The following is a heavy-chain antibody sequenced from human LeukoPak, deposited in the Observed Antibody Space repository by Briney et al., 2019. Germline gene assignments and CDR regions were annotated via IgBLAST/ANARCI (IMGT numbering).Heavy chain of an antibody. CDR1: GGSISSGGYY. J-gene: IGHJ3*02. CDR2: IYSSGST. V-gene: IGHV4-31*03. CDR3: ARELRITMVRGVIHSAFDI. D-gene: IGHD3-10*01. Sequence: ASETLSLTCTVSGGSISSGGYYWSWIRQHPGKGLEWIGYIYSSGSTYYNTSLKSRVTISVDTSKNQFALKLSSVTAADTAVYYCARELRITMVRGVIHSAFDIWGQGTMVTVSS.